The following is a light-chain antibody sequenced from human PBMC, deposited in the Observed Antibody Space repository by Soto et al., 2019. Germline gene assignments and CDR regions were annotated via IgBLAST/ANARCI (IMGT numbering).Light chain of an antibody. J-gene: IGKJ5*01. V-gene: IGKV3-15*01. CDR1: QSISNT. CDR2: GAF. Sequence: EVVMTQSPATLSVSPGERATLSCSASQSISNTLVWYQQKPGQAPRLLIPGAFNRSTDIPARFRGSGSGTVFTLTISSVQSEDFAVYYCQQYSDWPLTFGQVTRLE. CDR3: QQYSDWPLT.